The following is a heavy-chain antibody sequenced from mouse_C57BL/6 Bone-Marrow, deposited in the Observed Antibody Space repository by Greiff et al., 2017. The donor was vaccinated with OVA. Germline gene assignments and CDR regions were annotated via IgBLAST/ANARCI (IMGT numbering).Heavy chain of an antibody. CDR1: GYAFTNYL. D-gene: IGHD1-1*01. CDR3: ARSPYSYGSSGFAY. Sequence: QVQLQQSGAELVRPGTSVKVSCKASGYAFTNYLIEWVKQRPGQGLEWIGVINPGSGGSNYNEKFKGKATLTADKSSSTAYMQLSSLTSEDSAVYFCARSPYSYGSSGFAYWGQGTLVTVSA. CDR2: INPGSGGS. V-gene: IGHV1-54*01. J-gene: IGHJ3*01.